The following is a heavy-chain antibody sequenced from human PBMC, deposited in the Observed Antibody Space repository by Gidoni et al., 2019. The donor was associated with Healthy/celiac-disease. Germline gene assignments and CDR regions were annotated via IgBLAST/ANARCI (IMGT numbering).Heavy chain of an antibody. J-gene: IGHJ6*02. CDR1: GGTFSSYA. CDR3: ARPDIVVVPYYYGMDV. CDR2: IIPICSTA. V-gene: IGHV1-69*06. D-gene: IGHD2-2*01. Sequence: QVQLVQSGAEVKKPGSSVKVSCKASGGTFSSYASSWVRQAPGQGLEWMGGIIPICSTANYEQKYQGRVTITADNTTSTDYMVRSIMRSEDTAVYYCARPDIVVVPYYYGMDVWGQGTTVTVSS.